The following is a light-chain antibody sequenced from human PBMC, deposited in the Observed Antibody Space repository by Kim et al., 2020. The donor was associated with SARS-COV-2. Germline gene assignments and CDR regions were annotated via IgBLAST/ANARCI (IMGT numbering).Light chain of an antibody. J-gene: IGLJ1*01. V-gene: IGLV2-11*01. Sequence: QSALTQPRSVSGSPRQSVTISCTGTSSDVGGYNYVSWYQQHPGKAPKLMIYDVSERPSGVPDRFSGSKSGNTASLTISGLQAEDEADYYCCSYAGSPPYVFGTGTKVTVL. CDR2: DVS. CDR3: CSYAGSPPYV. CDR1: SSDVGGYNY.